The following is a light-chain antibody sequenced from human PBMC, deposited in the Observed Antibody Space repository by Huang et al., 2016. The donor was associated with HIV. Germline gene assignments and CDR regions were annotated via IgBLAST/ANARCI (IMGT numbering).Light chain of an antibody. CDR1: QRLVHTDGNIY. CDR3: MQGTHWPPVT. J-gene: IGKJ2*01. V-gene: IGKV2-30*02. CDR2: KLS. Sequence: DVVMTQSPLSLSVSLGQPASISCRSSQRLVHTDGNIYLNWFQQRPGQSPRRLISKLSSRDSGVPNRFSGSGSGTDFTLKISRVEADDVGIYYCMQGTHWPPVTFGQGTKLQIK.